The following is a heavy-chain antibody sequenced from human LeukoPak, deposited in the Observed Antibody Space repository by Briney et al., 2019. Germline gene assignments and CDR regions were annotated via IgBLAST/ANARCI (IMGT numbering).Heavy chain of an antibody. CDR3: ARDYYGDYYFDY. CDR1: EFTYG. D-gene: IGHD4-17*01. Sequence: PGGSLRLSCAASEFTYGMNWVRQAPGKGLECVSAISSSGSNTYYADSVKGRFTISRDNAKNSLYLQMNSLRAEDTAVYYCARDYYGDYYFDYWGQGTLVTVSS. CDR2: ISSSGSNT. V-gene: IGHV3-21*01. J-gene: IGHJ4*02.